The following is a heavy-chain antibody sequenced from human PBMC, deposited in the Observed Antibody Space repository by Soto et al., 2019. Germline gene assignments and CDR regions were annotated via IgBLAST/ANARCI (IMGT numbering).Heavy chain of an antibody. J-gene: IGHJ6*02. V-gene: IGHV3-48*02. D-gene: IGHD5-18*01. CDR2: ISSSRSTI. CDR1: GFTISSYS. Sequence: PGGSLRLSCAASGFTISSYSMNWVRQAPGKGLEWVSYISSSRSTIYYAGSVKGRFTISRDNAKNSLYLQMNSLRDEDTAVYYCARDLLQLWLPSYYYYGMDVWGQGATVTVSS. CDR3: ARDLLQLWLPSYYYYGMDV.